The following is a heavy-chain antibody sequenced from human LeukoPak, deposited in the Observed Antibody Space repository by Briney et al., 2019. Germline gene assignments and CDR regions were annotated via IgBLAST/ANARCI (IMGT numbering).Heavy chain of an antibody. CDR1: GFTFSSHG. D-gene: IGHD2-15*01. V-gene: IGHV3-23*01. Sequence: GGSLRLSCAASGFTFSSHGMCWVRQAPGRGLEWVSSISIGGDTTYSDSVKGRFTISRDNAKNSLYLQMNSLRAEDTAVYYCARERAIGGSCYDYWGQGTLVTVSS. J-gene: IGHJ4*02. CDR3: ARERAIGGSCYDY. CDR2: ISIGGDTT.